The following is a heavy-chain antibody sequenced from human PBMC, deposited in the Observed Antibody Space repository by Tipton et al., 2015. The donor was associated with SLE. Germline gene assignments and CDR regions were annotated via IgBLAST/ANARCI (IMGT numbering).Heavy chain of an antibody. J-gene: IGHJ4*02. CDR1: GGSFSGYY. V-gene: IGHV4-59*10. Sequence: TLSLTCAVYGGSFSGYYWSWIRQPAGKGLEWIGRIYSSGSANYNPSLRSRVTISVDTSKNQFSLILSSVTAADTAVYYCARVVVECTSISCYNFDSWGQGTLVTVSS. CDR3: ARVVVECTSISCYNFDS. CDR2: IYSSGSA. D-gene: IGHD2-2*01.